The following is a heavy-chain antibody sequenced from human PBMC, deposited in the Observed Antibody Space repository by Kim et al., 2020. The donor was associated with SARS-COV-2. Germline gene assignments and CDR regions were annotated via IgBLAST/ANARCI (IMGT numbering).Heavy chain of an antibody. J-gene: IGHJ4*01. CDR3: ARAIGSSSWSPRPYYFD. CDR1: GYSISSGYY. Sequence: SETLSLTCTVSGYSISSGYYWGWIRQPPGKGLEWIGSIYHSGSTYYNPSLKSRVTISVDTSKNQFSLKLSSVTAADTAVYYCARAIGSSSWSPRPYYFD. V-gene: IGHV4-38-2*02. D-gene: IGHD6-13*01. CDR2: IYHSGST.